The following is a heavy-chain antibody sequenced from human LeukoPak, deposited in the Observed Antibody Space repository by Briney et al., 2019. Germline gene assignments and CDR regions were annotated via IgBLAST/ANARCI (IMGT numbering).Heavy chain of an antibody. CDR2: ISAYNGNT. D-gene: IGHD2-2*01. J-gene: IGHJ6*02. V-gene: IGHV1-18*01. CDR3: ARESYCSSTSCYSDYYYYGMDV. CDR1: GYTFTSYG. Sequence: VASVKVSCKASGYTFTSYGISWVRQAPGQGLEWMGWISAYNGNTNYAQKLQGRVTMTTDTSTSTAYMELRSLRSDDTAVYYCARESYCSSTSCYSDYYYYGMDVWGQGTTVTVSS.